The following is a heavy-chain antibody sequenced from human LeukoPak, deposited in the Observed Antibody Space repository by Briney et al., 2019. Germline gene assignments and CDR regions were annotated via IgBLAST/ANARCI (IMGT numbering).Heavy chain of an antibody. CDR1: GFTFSSYS. J-gene: IGHJ4*02. CDR3: ARPSSSGWYYPIDY. D-gene: IGHD6-19*01. CDR2: ISSSSSTI. V-gene: IGHV3-48*01. Sequence: GGSLRLSCAASGFTFSSYSMNWVRQAPGKGLEWVSYISSSSSTIYYADSVKGRFTISRDNAKNSLYLQMNSLRAEDTALYYCARPSSSGWYYPIDYWGQGTLVTVSS.